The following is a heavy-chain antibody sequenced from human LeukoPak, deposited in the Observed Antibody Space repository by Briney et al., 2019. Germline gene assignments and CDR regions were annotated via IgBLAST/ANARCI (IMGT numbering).Heavy chain of an antibody. CDR1: GGSFRGYY. Sequence: SETLSLTCAVYGGSFRGYYWSWIRQAPGKGLEWIGEINHSGSTNYNPSLKSRVTISVDTSKNQFSLKLSSVTAADTAVYYCARPIQDGWFDPWGQGTLVTVSS. V-gene: IGHV4-34*01. CDR3: ARPIQDGWFDP. J-gene: IGHJ5*02. D-gene: IGHD2-21*01. CDR2: INHSGST.